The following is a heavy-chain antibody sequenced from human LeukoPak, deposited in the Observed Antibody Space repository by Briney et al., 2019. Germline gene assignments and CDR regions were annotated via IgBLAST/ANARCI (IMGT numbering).Heavy chain of an antibody. CDR2: IGSSGDDTTI. J-gene: IGHJ5*02. CDR3: ARRSIGGA. D-gene: IGHD6-6*01. Sequence: GESLRLSCAASGFTFSDYYMSWIRQAPGKGLEWLSYIGSSGDDTTIYYAESVKGRFTISRDSAKNSLYLQMNSLRVEDTAVYYCARRSIGGAWGQGTLVTVSS. CDR1: GFTFSDYY. V-gene: IGHV3-11*01.